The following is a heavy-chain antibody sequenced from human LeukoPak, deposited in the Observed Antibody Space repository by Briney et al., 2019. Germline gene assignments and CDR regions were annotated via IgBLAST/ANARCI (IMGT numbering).Heavy chain of an antibody. D-gene: IGHD3-22*01. Sequence: SVKVSCKASGGTFSSDAISWVRQAPGQGLEWMGGIIPIFGTANYAQKFQGRVTITADESTSTAYMELSSLRSEDTAVYYCARARGRPRYYDSSGCYDYWGQGTLVTVSS. J-gene: IGHJ4*02. V-gene: IGHV1-69*13. CDR1: GGTFSSDA. CDR3: ARARGRPRYYDSSGCYDY. CDR2: IIPIFGTA.